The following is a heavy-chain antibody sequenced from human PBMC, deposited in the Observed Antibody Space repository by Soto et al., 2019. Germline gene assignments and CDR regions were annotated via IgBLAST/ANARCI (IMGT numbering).Heavy chain of an antibody. Sequence: SETLSLTCTVSGGSISSYYWSWIRQPPGKGLEWIGYIYYSGSTNYNPSLKSRVTISVDTSKNQFSLKLSSVTAADTAVYYCARSSPGSSSWYYYYYYYMDVWGKGTTVTVSS. CDR3: ARSSPGSSSWYYYYYYYMDV. CDR2: IYYSGST. V-gene: IGHV4-59*01. J-gene: IGHJ6*03. D-gene: IGHD6-13*01. CDR1: GGSISSYY.